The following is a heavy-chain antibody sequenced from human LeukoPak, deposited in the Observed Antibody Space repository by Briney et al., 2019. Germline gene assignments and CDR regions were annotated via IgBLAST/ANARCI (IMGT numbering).Heavy chain of an antibody. J-gene: IGHJ5*02. D-gene: IGHD3-3*01. CDR3: ARVTVLKHYDFWSGSRNWFDP. V-gene: IGHV4-34*01. CDR1: GASFSGYY. Sequence: PADTLSLTCALYGASFSGYYWSWLRHPPRKGLEWLGEINHSGSNNYNTPLKSRVTISGNTSKKQFSLKLSSVSAADTAVYYCARVTVLKHYDFWSGSRNWFDPWGQGTLVTVSS. CDR2: INHSGSN.